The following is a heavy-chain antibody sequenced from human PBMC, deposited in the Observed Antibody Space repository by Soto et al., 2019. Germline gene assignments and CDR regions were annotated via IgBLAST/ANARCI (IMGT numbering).Heavy chain of an antibody. J-gene: IGHJ6*02. CDR1: GYTFTSYD. D-gene: IGHD3-16*01. V-gene: IGHV1-8*01. CDR2: MNPNSGNT. CDR3: ARGYLWAGRGGMDV. Sequence: QLQLVQSGAEVKKPGASVKVSCKASGYTFTSYDINWVRHATGQGLEWMGWMNPNSGNTGYAQKFQGRVTMTRNTSISQAYMEMSSLRSEATAVYYCARGYLWAGRGGMDVWGQGTTVTVSS.